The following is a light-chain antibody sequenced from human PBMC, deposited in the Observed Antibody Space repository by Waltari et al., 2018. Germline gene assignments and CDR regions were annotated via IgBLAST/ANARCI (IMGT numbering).Light chain of an antibody. V-gene: IGKV1-13*02. CDR3: QQFNSYLPYT. CDR1: QGISSS. CDR2: DAA. J-gene: IGKJ2*01. Sequence: AIQLTQSPSSLSASVGDRVTITCRASQGISSSLAGYPQKPGKAPKHLIYDAASLESREPSRFSGSGCGTDFTLNISSMQPEDFATYYCQQFNSYLPYTFGQGTKLEIK.